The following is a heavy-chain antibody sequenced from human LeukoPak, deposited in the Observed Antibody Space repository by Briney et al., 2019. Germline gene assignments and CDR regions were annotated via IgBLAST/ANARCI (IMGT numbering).Heavy chain of an antibody. D-gene: IGHD3-10*01. Sequence: GGSLRLSCAASGFTFSSYAMHWVRQAPGKGLEWVAVISYDGSNKYYADSVKGRFTISRDNSKNTLYLQMNSLRAEDTAVYYCARVHYYGSGSYYNPFDYWGQGTLVTVSS. CDR1: GFTFSSYA. CDR3: ARVHYYGSGSYYNPFDY. V-gene: IGHV3-30-3*01. J-gene: IGHJ4*02. CDR2: ISYDGSNK.